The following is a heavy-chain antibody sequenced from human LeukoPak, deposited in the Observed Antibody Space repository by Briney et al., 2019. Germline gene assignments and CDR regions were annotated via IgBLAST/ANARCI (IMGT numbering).Heavy chain of an antibody. CDR3: ARVIGGYCSSTSCYGFNWFDP. D-gene: IGHD2-2*01. CDR1: GGSVSSVNYD. Sequence: PSETLSLTCTVSGGSVSSVNYDWNWIRQPPGKALEWIGFIFSNGTTNYNPSLKSRVSISVDTSKNQFSLNLYSVTAADTAVYYCARVIGGYCSSTSCYGFNWFDPWGQGTLVTVSS. CDR2: IFSNGTT. J-gene: IGHJ5*02. V-gene: IGHV4-61*01.